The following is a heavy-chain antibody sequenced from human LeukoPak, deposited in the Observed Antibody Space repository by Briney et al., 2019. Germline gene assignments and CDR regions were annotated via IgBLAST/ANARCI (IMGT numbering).Heavy chain of an antibody. Sequence: GGSLRLSCAATVFSLSSYWMSWVRQAPGKGLEWVANIKRDGSEENYVDSVKGRFTVSRDNAKNSLYLQMNSLRVEDTAVYYCAREVEAALDPWGQGTLVTVSS. D-gene: IGHD5-24*01. V-gene: IGHV3-7*01. CDR2: IKRDGSEE. CDR1: VFSLSSYW. J-gene: IGHJ5*02. CDR3: AREVEAALDP.